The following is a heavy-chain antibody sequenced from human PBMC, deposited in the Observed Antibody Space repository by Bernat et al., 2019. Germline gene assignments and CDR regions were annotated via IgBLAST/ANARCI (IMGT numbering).Heavy chain of an antibody. CDR1: GYTFTSYG. Sequence: QVQLVQSGAEVKKPGASVKVSCKASGYTFTSYGISWVRQAPGQGLEWMGWISAYNGNTKYAQKLQGRVTMTTETSTSTAYMELRSMRSDDTAVYYCARAIIYYDILTVILGFDYWGQGTLVTVSS. D-gene: IGHD3-9*01. CDR2: ISAYNGNT. J-gene: IGHJ4*02. V-gene: IGHV1-18*01. CDR3: ARAIIYYDILTVILGFDY.